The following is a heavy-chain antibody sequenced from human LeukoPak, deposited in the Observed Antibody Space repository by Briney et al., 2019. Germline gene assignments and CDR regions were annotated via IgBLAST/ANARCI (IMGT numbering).Heavy chain of an antibody. V-gene: IGHV4-34*01. CDR2: INHSGST. D-gene: IGHD2-15*01. J-gene: IGHJ6*03. CDR1: GGSFSGYY. Sequence: SETLSLTCAVYGGSFSGYYWSWIRQPPGKGLEWIGEINHSGSTNYNPSLKSRVTISVDTSKNQFSLKLSSVTAADTAVYYCARGTGCGGGSCPISHFYYYYYMDVWGKGTTVTVS. CDR3: ARGTGCGGGSCPISHFYYYYYMDV.